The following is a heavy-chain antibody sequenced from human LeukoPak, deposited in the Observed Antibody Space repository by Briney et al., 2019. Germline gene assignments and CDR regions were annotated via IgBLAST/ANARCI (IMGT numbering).Heavy chain of an antibody. CDR3: ARGGDWNDGGFDY. CDR1: GGSFSGYY. J-gene: IGHJ4*02. CDR2: IYYNGRI. V-gene: IGHV4-34*01. D-gene: IGHD1-1*01. Sequence: SETLSLTCAVYGGSFSGYYWSWIRQPPGKGLEWIGYIYYNGRINYNPSLKSRIAISVDTSKNQFSLKLSSVTAADTAVYYCARGGDWNDGGFDYWGQGTLVTVSS.